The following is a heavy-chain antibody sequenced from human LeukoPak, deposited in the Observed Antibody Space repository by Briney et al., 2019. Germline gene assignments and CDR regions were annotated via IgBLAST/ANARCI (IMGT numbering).Heavy chain of an antibody. CDR1: GYSFTSYC. Sequence: GESLKISCQGSGYSFTSYCIGWVRQMPGKGLEWMGIIYPGDSDTRYSPSLQGQLTISADRSISTDYLQWRSLKASDTDMYYCERQERLCGGDCYYAHDAFDIWGQGTMVTVSS. CDR2: IYPGDSDT. CDR3: ERQERLCGGDCYYAHDAFDI. J-gene: IGHJ3*02. D-gene: IGHD2-21*02. V-gene: IGHV5-51*01.